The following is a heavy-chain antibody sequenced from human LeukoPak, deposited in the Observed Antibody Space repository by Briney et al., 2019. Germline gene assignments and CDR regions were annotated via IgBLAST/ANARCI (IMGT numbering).Heavy chain of an antibody. V-gene: IGHV3-21*01. CDR2: ISSSSSYI. Sequence: GGSLRLSCAASGFTFSSYSMNWVRQAPGKGLEWVSSISSSSSYIYYADSVKGRFTISRDNAKNSLYLQMNSLRAEDTAVYYCARDVRGYSYGSPYFDYWGQGTLVTVSS. CDR3: ARDVRGYSYGSPYFDY. J-gene: IGHJ4*02. CDR1: GFTFSSYS. D-gene: IGHD5-18*01.